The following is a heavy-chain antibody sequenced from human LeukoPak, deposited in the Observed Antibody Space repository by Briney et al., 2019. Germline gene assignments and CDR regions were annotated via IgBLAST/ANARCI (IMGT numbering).Heavy chain of an antibody. CDR2: GDYSGGT. Sequence: SETLSLTCTVSGDSFTSVTDYWAWIRQPPGKGLEWIASGDYSGGTYYNPSLESRVAISADMSKNQISLKLTSVTGADTAVYYCARAPGVPAARNYYYYMDVWGKGTTVTVSS. V-gene: IGHV4-39*07. D-gene: IGHD2-2*01. J-gene: IGHJ6*03. CDR1: GDSFTSVTDY. CDR3: ARAPGVPAARNYYYYMDV.